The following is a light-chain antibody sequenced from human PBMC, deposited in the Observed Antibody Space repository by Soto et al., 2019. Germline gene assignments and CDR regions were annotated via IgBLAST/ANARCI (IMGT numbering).Light chain of an antibody. CDR1: QSVSSY. Sequence: ESGVRHSPGTLTLSPAPRRTLSCRASQSVSSYLAWYQQKPGQAPRLLIYDASNRATGIPARFSGSGSGTGFTLTISSLEPEDFAVYYCQQRSNWITFGPGTKVDI. J-gene: IGKJ3*01. CDR3: QQRSNWIT. V-gene: IGKV3-11*01. CDR2: DAS.